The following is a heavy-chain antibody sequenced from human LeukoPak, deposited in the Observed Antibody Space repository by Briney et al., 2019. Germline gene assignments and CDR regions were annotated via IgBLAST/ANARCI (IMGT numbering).Heavy chain of an antibody. D-gene: IGHD3-22*01. CDR2: IYYSVST. CDR3: ARGPNYYDSSGYYLNWFDP. V-gene: IGHV4-59*01. J-gene: IGHJ5*02. Sequence: SETLSLTCTVSGGATSSDYWSWIRQPPGKGLEWSGYIYYSVSTNYNPSLKSRVTISVDTSKNQFSLKLSSVTAADTAVYYCARGPNYYDSSGYYLNWFDPWGQGTLVTVSS. CDR1: GGATSSDY.